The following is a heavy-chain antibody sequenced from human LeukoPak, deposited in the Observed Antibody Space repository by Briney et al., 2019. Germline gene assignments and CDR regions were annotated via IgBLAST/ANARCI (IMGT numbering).Heavy chain of an antibody. CDR3: AKEDSSSWYYYYYMDV. CDR2: IYSGGST. Sequence: GGSLRLSCAASGFTVSSNYMSWVRQAPGKGLEWVSVIYSGGSTYYADSVKGRFTISRDNSKNTLYLQMNSLRAEDTAVYYCAKEDSSSWYYYYYMDVWGKGTTVTVSS. CDR1: GFTVSSNY. J-gene: IGHJ6*03. D-gene: IGHD6-13*01. V-gene: IGHV3-53*05.